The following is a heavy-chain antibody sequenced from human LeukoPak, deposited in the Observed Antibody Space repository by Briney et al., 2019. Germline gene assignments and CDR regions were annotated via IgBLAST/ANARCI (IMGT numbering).Heavy chain of an antibody. D-gene: IGHD3-22*01. Sequence: GGPLRLSCAASGFTISNYWMHWVRQAPGKGLVWVSRISSDWTNTNYADSVKGRFTISRDNAKNTLYLQMNSLGAEDTAVYYCARTSYDTGGYFEDWGQGTLVT. V-gene: IGHV3-74*01. J-gene: IGHJ4*02. CDR1: GFTISNYW. CDR3: ARTSYDTGGYFED. CDR2: ISSDWTNT.